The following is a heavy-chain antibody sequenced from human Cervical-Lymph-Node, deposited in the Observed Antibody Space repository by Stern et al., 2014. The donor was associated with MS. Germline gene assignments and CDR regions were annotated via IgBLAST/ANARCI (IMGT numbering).Heavy chain of an antibody. Sequence: QVQLLQPGAEVKKPGSSVKVSCKASGGTFSSYAISWVRQAPGQGLEWMGGIIPIFGTANYAQKFQGRVTITADKSTSTAYMELSSLRSEDTAVYYCALMSIAARLLNWFDPWGQGTLVTVSS. D-gene: IGHD6-6*01. V-gene: IGHV1-69*06. CDR1: GGTFSSYA. CDR2: IIPIFGTA. CDR3: ALMSIAARLLNWFDP. J-gene: IGHJ5*02.